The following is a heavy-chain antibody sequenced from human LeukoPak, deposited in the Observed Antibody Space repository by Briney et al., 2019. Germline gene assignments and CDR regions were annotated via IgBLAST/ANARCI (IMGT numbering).Heavy chain of an antibody. CDR2: ISGSGGST. J-gene: IGHJ4*02. CDR1: GFTFSSYA. CDR3: AKEDYYYGSGSYYKGVDY. Sequence: GGSLRLSCAASGFTFSSYAMSWVRQAPGKGLEWVSAISGSGGSTCYADSVKGRFTISRDNSKNTLYLQMNSLRAEDTAVYYCAKEDYYYGSGSYYKGVDYWGQGTLVTVSS. V-gene: IGHV3-23*01. D-gene: IGHD3-10*01.